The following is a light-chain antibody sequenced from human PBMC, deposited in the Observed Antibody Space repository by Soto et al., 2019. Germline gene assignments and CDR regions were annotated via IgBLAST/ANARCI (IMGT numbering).Light chain of an antibody. Sequence: DIVLTQSPGTLSLSPGERATLSCRASQSVGSIYLAWYQQKPGQAPRLLIHGASSRATGIPDRFSGSGSETDFTLTISRLEPEDFALYYCQQYGGSPITFGQGTRLEIK. J-gene: IGKJ5*01. CDR2: GAS. CDR3: QQYGGSPIT. CDR1: QSVGSIY. V-gene: IGKV3-20*01.